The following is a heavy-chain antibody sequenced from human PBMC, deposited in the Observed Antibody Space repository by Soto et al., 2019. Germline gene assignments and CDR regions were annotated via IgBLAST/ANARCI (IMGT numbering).Heavy chain of an antibody. V-gene: IGHV4-39*07. CDR2: IYYSGST. J-gene: IGHJ4*02. CDR1: GGSISSSSYY. CDR3: AREKITGLFDY. Sequence: SETLSLTCTVSGGSISSSSYYWGWIRQPPGKGLEWIGSIYYSGSTYYNPSLKSRVTISVDTSKNQFSLKLTSVTAADTAVYYCAREKITGLFDYWGQGTMVTVS. D-gene: IGHD2-8*02.